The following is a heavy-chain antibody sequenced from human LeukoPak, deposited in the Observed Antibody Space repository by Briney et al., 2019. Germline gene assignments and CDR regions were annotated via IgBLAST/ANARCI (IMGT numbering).Heavy chain of an antibody. D-gene: IGHD2-15*01. CDR2: IDSKNGDT. CDR3: ASEAYCSGGRGYVQRVAS. Sequence: ASVKVSCKASGYTFTAYYMHWVRQAPGQGLEWMGWIDSKNGDTKYAQKFQSRLTITRDTSIGIAYMELRSLISDDTAVYYCASEAYCSGGRGYVQRVASWGQGTPVTVSS. V-gene: IGHV1-2*02. CDR1: GYTFTAYY. J-gene: IGHJ4*02.